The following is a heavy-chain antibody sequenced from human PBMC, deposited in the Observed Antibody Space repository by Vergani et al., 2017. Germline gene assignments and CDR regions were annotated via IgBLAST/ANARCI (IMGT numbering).Heavy chain of an antibody. CDR3: ARDGGEYDKDALDV. V-gene: IGHV4-61*02. J-gene: IGHJ3*01. D-gene: IGHD2-21*01. CDR1: GGPFSTGGQS. Sequence: QVQLQESVPGLVKPSQTLSLTCTVSGGPFSTGGQSWTWLRQSAGKGLDWIGRIYTSGATNYNPSLRSRSIMSVDASKKQFSLKLNSVTEADTAVYYCARDGGEYDKDALDVWGQGTKVTVTS. CDR2: IYTSGAT.